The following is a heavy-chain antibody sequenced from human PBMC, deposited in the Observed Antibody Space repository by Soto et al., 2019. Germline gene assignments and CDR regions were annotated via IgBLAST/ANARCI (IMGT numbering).Heavy chain of an antibody. Sequence: GASVKVSCKASGYTFTSYGISCVRQAPGQGLEWMGWISAYNGNTNYAQKLQGRVTMTTDTSTSTAYMELRSLRSDDTAVYYCARGCSGGSCYGSFDHWGQGTLVTVSS. D-gene: IGHD2-15*01. CDR2: ISAYNGNT. V-gene: IGHV1-18*01. J-gene: IGHJ4*02. CDR1: GYTFTSYG. CDR3: ARGCSGGSCYGSFDH.